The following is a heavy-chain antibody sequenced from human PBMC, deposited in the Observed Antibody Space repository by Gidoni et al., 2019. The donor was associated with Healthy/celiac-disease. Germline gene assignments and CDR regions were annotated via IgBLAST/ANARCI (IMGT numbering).Heavy chain of an antibody. J-gene: IGHJ4*02. Sequence: QVQLVESGGGVVQPGRSLRLSCAASGFTFSSYAMHWVRQAPGKGLEWVAVISYDGSNKYYADSVKGRFTISRDNSKNTLYLQMNSLRAEDTAVYYCAREESVATIMGRLDYYFDYWGQGTLVTVSS. V-gene: IGHV3-30-3*01. CDR2: ISYDGSNK. CDR3: AREESVATIMGRLDYYFDY. D-gene: IGHD5-12*01. CDR1: GFTFSSYA.